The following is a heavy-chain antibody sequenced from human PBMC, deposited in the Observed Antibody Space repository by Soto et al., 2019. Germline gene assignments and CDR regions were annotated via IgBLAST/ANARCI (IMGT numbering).Heavy chain of an antibody. CDR3: ERGEPTHEVFGASSYYCGMDG. V-gene: IGHV1-2*02. CDR1: GYTFTGYY. CDR2: INPNSGGT. D-gene: IGHD3-16*01. Sequence: ASVKVSCKASGYTFTGYYMHWVRQAPGQGLEWMGWINPNSGGTNYAQKFQGRVTMTRDTSISTAYMELSRLRSDDTAVDDWERGEPTHEVFGASSYYCGMDGWGQGTPVPVYS. J-gene: IGHJ6*02.